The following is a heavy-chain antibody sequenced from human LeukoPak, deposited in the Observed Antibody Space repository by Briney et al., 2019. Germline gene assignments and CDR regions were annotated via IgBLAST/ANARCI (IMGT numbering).Heavy chain of an antibody. V-gene: IGHV4-59*01. Sequence: SETLSLTCTVSGGSISNYYWSWIRQPPGKGLEWIGYIHYSGSTSYNPSPKSRVTISVDTSKNQFSLKLSSVTAADTAVYYCGRRSGYYYGMDVWGQGTAVTVSS. CDR1: GGSISNYY. D-gene: IGHD3-10*01. CDR3: GRRSGYYYGMDV. CDR2: IHYSGST. J-gene: IGHJ6*02.